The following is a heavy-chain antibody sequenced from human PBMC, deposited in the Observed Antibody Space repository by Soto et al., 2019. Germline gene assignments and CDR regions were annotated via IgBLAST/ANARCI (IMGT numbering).Heavy chain of an antibody. Sequence: QVQLVQSGVEVKKPGASVKVSCKASGYTFTDYRMIWVRQAPGQGLEWMGIITPSGGSTNYAPNFQGRVTLTRDSFTSTAYMELSNLRSEDTAVYYCARPAGRLATGFDPWGQGTLVTVSS. J-gene: IGHJ5*02. CDR3: ARPAGRLATGFDP. CDR2: ITPSGGST. V-gene: IGHV1-46*01. CDR1: GYTFTDYR. D-gene: IGHD6-6*01.